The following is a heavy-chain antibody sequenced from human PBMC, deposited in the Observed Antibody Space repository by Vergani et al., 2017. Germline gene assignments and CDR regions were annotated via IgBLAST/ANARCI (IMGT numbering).Heavy chain of an antibody. D-gene: IGHD5-12*01. CDR2: IYYSGST. J-gene: IGHJ6*03. CDR3: ARGGGDPYYYYYYMDV. CDR1: GGSISSYY. V-gene: IGHV4-59*01. Sequence: QVQLQESGPGLVKPSETLSLTCPVSGGSISSYYWSWIRQPPGKGLEWIGYIYYSGSTNYNPSLKSRVTISVDTSKNQFSLKLSSVTAADTAVYYCARGGGDPYYYYYYMDVWGKGTTVTVSS.